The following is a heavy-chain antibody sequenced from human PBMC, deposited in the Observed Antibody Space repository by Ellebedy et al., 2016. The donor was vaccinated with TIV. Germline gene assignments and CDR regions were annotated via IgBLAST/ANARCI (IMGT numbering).Heavy chain of an antibody. CDR1: GFIISGDW. CDR3: AGPAAIGTKTFNF. D-gene: IGHD2/OR15-2a*01. CDR2: INPDGSAE. V-gene: IGHV3-7*01. Sequence: GESLKISCAASGFIISGDWMSWVRQAPGKGLEWVAHINPDGSAEYYVDSVKGRFTISRDNDKRSLYLQMNSLRAEDTAVYFCAGPAAIGTKTFNFWGQGTLVTVSS. J-gene: IGHJ4*02.